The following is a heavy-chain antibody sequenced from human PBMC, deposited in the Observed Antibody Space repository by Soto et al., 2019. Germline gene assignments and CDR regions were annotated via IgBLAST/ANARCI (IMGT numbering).Heavy chain of an antibody. CDR1: GFTFSSYW. CDR3: ARGDYYDTTGLFSDAFDI. J-gene: IGHJ3*02. Sequence: EVQLVESGGGLVQPGGSLRLSCAASGFTFSSYWMSWVRQAPGKGLEWVANIKPDGSEKWYVDSVKGRFTISRDNAKNSLYLQVNSLRAEDTAVYYCARGDYYDTTGLFSDAFDIWGQGTMVTVSS. V-gene: IGHV3-7*04. D-gene: IGHD3-22*01. CDR2: IKPDGSEK.